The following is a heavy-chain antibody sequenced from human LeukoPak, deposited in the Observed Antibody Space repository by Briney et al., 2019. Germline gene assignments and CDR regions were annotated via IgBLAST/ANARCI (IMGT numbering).Heavy chain of an antibody. V-gene: IGHV3-33*01. Sequence: GRSLRLSCAASGFTFSSYGMHWVRQAPGKGLEWVGVIWYDGSNKYYADSVKGRFTISRDNSKNTLYLQMNSLRAEDTGVYYCARDPYSSGWYSDYWGQGTLVTVSS. CDR2: IWYDGSNK. J-gene: IGHJ4*02. CDR3: ARDPYSSGWYSDY. CDR1: GFTFSSYG. D-gene: IGHD6-19*01.